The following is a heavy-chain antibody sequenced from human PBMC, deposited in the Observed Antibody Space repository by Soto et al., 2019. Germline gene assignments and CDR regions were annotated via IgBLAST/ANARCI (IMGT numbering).Heavy chain of an antibody. V-gene: IGHV3-23*01. J-gene: IGHJ4*02. CDR2: ISGSGGST. CDR1: GFTFSSYA. D-gene: IGHD3-22*01. CDR3: AKSGLSTGVLDYYDSSGYHPFHA. Sequence: PGGSLRLSCAASGFTFSSYAMSWVRQAPGKGLEWVSAISGSGGSTYYADSVKGRFTISRDNSKNTLYLQMNSLRAEDTAVYYCAKSGLSTGVLDYYDSSGYHPFHAWGQGTLVTVSS.